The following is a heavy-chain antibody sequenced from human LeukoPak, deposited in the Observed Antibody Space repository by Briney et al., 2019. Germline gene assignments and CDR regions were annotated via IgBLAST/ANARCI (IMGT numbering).Heavy chain of an antibody. V-gene: IGHV1-69*13. CDR1: GGTFSSHA. Sequence: ASVKVSCKASGGTFSSHAINWVRQAPGQGLEWMGGIIPMSTTTKYAQKFQGRVTITADESTSTAFMGLRSLRSEDTAVYYCARPRTYYDSWSGYPPFDYWGQGTPVTVSS. D-gene: IGHD3-3*01. CDR3: ARPRTYYDSWSGYPPFDY. J-gene: IGHJ4*02. CDR2: IIPMSTTT.